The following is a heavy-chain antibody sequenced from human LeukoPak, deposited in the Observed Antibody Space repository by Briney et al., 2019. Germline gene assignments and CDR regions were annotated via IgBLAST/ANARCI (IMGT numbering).Heavy chain of an antibody. D-gene: IGHD3-22*01. CDR2: ISYDGSNK. CDR3: AKDSIGYYDAFDI. V-gene: IGHV3-30*18. Sequence: GRSLRLSCAASGFTFSSYGMHWVRQAPGKGLEWVAVISYDGSNKYYADSVKGRFTISSDNSKNTLYLQMNSLRAEDTAVYYCAKDSIGYYDAFDIWGQGTMVTVSS. J-gene: IGHJ3*02. CDR1: GFTFSSYG.